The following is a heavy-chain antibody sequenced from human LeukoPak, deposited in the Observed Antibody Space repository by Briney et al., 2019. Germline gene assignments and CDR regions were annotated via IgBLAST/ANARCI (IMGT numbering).Heavy chain of an antibody. CDR2: ISYDGSNK. D-gene: IGHD3-9*01. J-gene: IGHJ3*02. CDR3: AKADRRLRYFDWPRDAFDI. V-gene: IGHV3-30*18. CDR1: GFTFSSYG. Sequence: GGSLRLSCAASGFTFSSYGMHWVRQAPGKGLEWVAVISYDGSNKYYADSVKGRFTISRDNSKNTLYLQMNSLRAEDTAVYYCAKADRRLRYFDWPRDAFDIWGQGTMVTVSS.